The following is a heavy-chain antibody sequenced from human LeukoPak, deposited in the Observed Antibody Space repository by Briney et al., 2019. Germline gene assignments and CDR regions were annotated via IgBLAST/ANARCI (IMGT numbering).Heavy chain of an antibody. CDR3: ARQFRDSSGYYSYYFDY. J-gene: IGHJ4*02. V-gene: IGHV5-51*01. D-gene: IGHD3-22*01. CDR1: GYTFTTYW. CDR2: IYPGDSDT. Sequence: PGESLKISCQGSGYTFTTYWIGWVRQMPGRGLEWTGIIYPGDSDTRYSPSFQGQVTISADKSISTAYLQWSSLKASDTAMYYCARQFRDSSGYYSYYFDYWGQGTLVTVSS.